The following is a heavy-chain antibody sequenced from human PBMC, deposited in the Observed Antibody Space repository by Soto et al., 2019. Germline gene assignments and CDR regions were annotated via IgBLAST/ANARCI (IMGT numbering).Heavy chain of an antibody. CDR3: ARLRYSAYYETYHLDY. CDR1: GGSITSYY. J-gene: IGHJ4*02. CDR2: IHYTGAT. D-gene: IGHD5-12*01. V-gene: IGHV4-59*08. Sequence: QVQLQESCPGLVKPSVTLSLTCTVSGGSITSYYWSWIRQSPGKGLESIGYIHYTGATNYNPSLRSRVTISVDTSRTHFSLKLSSVTAAAAAVYYWARLRYSAYYETYHLDYWGQGAVVTVSS.